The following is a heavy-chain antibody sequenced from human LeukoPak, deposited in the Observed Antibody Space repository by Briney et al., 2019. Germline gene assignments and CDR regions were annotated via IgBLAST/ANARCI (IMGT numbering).Heavy chain of an antibody. CDR2: IYYSGST. D-gene: IGHD6-6*01. CDR1: GCSISSYY. CDR3: ARGNYSSSRLVYYYKDR. Sequence: SETLSLTCTVSGCSISSYYWSWLRQPPGKGLEWIGYIYYSGSTNYNPSLTSRVTISVDTSKNQFSLTLTSVTAADTAVSYCARGNYSSSRLVYYYKDRRGKGNTVPVS. V-gene: IGHV4-59*01. J-gene: IGHJ6*03.